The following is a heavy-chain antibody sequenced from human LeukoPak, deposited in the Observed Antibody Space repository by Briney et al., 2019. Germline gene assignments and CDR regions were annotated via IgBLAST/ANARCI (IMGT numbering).Heavy chain of an antibody. Sequence: SQTLSLTCTVSGGSISSGDYYWSWIRQPPGKGLEWVGYIYSSGSTYYNPSLKSRVTISVDTSKNQFSLKLTSVTAADTAVYYCARAGTVLGAEFDYWGQGTLVTVSS. CDR3: ARAGTVLGAEFDY. J-gene: IGHJ4*02. D-gene: IGHD1-26*01. V-gene: IGHV4-30-4*01. CDR2: IYSSGST. CDR1: GGSISSGDYY.